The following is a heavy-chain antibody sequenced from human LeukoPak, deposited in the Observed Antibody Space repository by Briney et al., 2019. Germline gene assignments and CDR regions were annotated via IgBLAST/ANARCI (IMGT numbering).Heavy chain of an antibody. J-gene: IGHJ4*02. CDR2: IKQDGSEK. V-gene: IGHV3-7*01. CDR3: ARVFGYSYGYDYFDY. D-gene: IGHD5-18*01. Sequence: GGSLRLSCAASGFTFSSHWMSWVRQAPGKGLEWVANIKQDGSEKYYVDSVRGRFTISRDNAKNSLYLQMNSLRAEDTAVYYCARVFGYSYGYDYFDYWGQGTLVTVSS. CDR1: GFTFSSHW.